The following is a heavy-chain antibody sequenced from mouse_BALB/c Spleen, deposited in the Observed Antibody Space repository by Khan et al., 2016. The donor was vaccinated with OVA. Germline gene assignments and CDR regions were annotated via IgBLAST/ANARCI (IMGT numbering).Heavy chain of an antibody. V-gene: IGHV2-9*02. D-gene: IGHD1-1*01. CDR3: ARPYYGSAWFAY. CDR2: IWVGGST. J-gene: IGHJ3*01. Sequence: QVQLKESGPGLVAPSQSLSITCTVSGFSLTNYGVHWVRQPPREGLEWLGVIWVGGSTNYNSALMSRLSISKDNSKSQVFLKMNSLQTNDTAMYYCARPYYGSAWFAYWGQGTLVTVSA. CDR1: GFSLTNYG.